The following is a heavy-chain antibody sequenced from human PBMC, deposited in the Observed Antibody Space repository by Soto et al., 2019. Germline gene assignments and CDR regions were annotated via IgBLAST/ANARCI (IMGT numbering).Heavy chain of an antibody. CDR2: IFSIATT. CDR1: GGSITDYS. D-gene: IGHD2-21*02. Sequence: QVQLQESGPGLVKPSETLSLTCTVSGGSITDYSWVWIRQPAAKGLEWIGLIFSIATTNYNPSLKGRITLSLDTSKNQFSLKLNSATATDTAVYFCARDQGVVVTADNWFDPWGQGILVTVSS. J-gene: IGHJ5*02. CDR3: ARDQGVVVTADNWFDP. V-gene: IGHV4-4*07.